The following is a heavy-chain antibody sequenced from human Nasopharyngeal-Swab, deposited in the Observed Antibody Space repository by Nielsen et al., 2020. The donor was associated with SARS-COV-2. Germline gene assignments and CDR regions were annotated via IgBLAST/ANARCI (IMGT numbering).Heavy chain of an antibody. Sequence: GESLKISCAASGFTFSSYGMHWVRQAPGKGLEWVAFIRYDGSNKYYADSVKGRFTISRDNSKNTLYLQMNSLRAEDTAVYYCARGLRLLGNFDHWGQGTLVTVSS. J-gene: IGHJ4*02. D-gene: IGHD7-27*01. CDR2: IRYDGSNK. V-gene: IGHV3-30*02. CDR1: GFTFSSYG. CDR3: ARGLRLLGNFDH.